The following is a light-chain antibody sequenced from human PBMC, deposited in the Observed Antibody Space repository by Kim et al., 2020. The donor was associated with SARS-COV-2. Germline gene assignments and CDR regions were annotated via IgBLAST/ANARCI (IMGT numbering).Light chain of an antibody. J-gene: IGLJ2*01. Sequence: SYELTQPPSVSVAPGKTARITCGGNNIGSKSVHWYQQKPGQAPVLVIYYDSDRPSGIPERFSGSNSGNTATRTISRVEAGDEADYYCQVWDSSSDPVVFGGGTKLTVL. V-gene: IGLV3-21*04. CDR2: YDS. CDR1: NIGSKS. CDR3: QVWDSSSDPVV.